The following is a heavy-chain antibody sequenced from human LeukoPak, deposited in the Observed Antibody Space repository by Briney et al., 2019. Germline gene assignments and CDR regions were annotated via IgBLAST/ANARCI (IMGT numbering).Heavy chain of an antibody. V-gene: IGHV1-69*04. CDR2: IIPILGIA. CDR3: ARVARQQQLVFGGNYYYGMDV. CDR1: GGTFSSYA. J-gene: IGHJ6*02. Sequence: SVKVSCKASGGTFSSYAISWVRQAPGQGLEWMGRIIPILGIANYAQKFQGRVTITADKSTSTAYMELSSLRSEDTAVYYCARVARQQQLVFGGNYYYGMDVWGQGTTVTVSS. D-gene: IGHD6-13*01.